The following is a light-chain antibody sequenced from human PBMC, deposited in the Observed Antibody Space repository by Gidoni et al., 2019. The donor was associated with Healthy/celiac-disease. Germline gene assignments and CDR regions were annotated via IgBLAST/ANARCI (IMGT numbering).Light chain of an antibody. CDR1: SSNSGSNY. CDR3: AAWDDSLSAVV. V-gene: IGLV1-47*01. Sequence: QSVLTQPPSASGTPGQRVTISCSGSSSNSGSNYVYWYQQLPGTAPKRLIYRNNQRPSGVPDRFSGSKSGTSASLAISGLRSEDEADYYCAAWDDSLSAVVFGGGTKLTVL. CDR2: RNN. J-gene: IGLJ2*01.